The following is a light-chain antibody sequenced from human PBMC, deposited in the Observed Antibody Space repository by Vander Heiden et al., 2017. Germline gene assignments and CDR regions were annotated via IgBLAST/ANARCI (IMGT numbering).Light chain of an antibody. J-gene: IGLJ1*01. Sequence: QSVLTQPPSASRTPGQRVTISCSGSSYNIGSNTVNWFQQLPGTAPKLLILSSNQRTSGVPDRFSTSKLCTSASLAISGLQSEHEAEDYCAACDDSLNGYVFGTGTKVTVL. CDR2: SSN. V-gene: IGLV1-44*01. CDR3: AACDDSLNGYV. CDR1: SYNIGSNT.